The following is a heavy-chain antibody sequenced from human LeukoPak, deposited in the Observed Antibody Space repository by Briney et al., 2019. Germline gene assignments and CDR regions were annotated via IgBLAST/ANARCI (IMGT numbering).Heavy chain of an antibody. D-gene: IGHD1-26*01. CDR3: LREDSIVGATPYCQY. Sequence: PSETLSLTCTVSGGSLSSYYWSWIPQPPGNGLGWIGYIYYCGSTNYNPSPQPRVTKSVDTYKNPFSLKLRTVAVGDPAIHYCLREDSIVGATPYCQYWGQGTLGTVSS. J-gene: IGHJ1*01. CDR2: IYYCGST. CDR1: GGSLSSYY. V-gene: IGHV4-59*01.